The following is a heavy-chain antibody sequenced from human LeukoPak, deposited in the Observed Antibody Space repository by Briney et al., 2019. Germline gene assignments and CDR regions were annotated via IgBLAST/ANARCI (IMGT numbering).Heavy chain of an antibody. D-gene: IGHD3-10*01. CDR3: AKDPIRGVRPYYFSS. CDR2: IHYDGSNK. CDR1: GFTFSSYG. Sequence: GGSLRLSCAASGFTFSSYGMQWVRQAPGKGLEWVAFIHYDGSNKYYANSVKGRFTISRDNSKNTLYLHMNSLRAEDTAVYYCAKDPIRGVRPYYFSSWGPGTLVTVSS. V-gene: IGHV3-30*02. J-gene: IGHJ4*02.